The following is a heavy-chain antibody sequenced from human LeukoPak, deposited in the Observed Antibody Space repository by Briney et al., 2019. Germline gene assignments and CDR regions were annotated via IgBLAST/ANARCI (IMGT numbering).Heavy chain of an antibody. D-gene: IGHD2-21*02. CDR3: AREAGGDPGVWFDP. Sequence: SETLSLTCTVSGGSISSYYWSWILQPPGKGLEWIGYIYYSGSTNYNPSLKSRVTISVDTSKNQFSLKLSSVTAADTAVYYCAREAGGDPGVWFDPWGQGTLVTVSS. CDR2: IYYSGST. V-gene: IGHV4-59*01. CDR1: GGSISSYY. J-gene: IGHJ5*02.